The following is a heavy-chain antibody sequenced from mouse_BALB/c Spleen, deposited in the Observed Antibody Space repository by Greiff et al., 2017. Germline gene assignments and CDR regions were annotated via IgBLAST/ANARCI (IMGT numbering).Heavy chain of an antibody. V-gene: IGHV3-2*02. CDR1: GYSITSDYA. CDR2: ISYSGST. D-gene: IGHD2-1*01. Sequence: EVKVEESGPGLVKPSQSLSLTCTVTGYSITSDYAWNWIRQFPGNKLEWMGYISYSGSTSYNPSLKSRISITRDTSKNQFFLQLNSVTTEDTATYYCARSGFYSLDYWGQGTTLTVSS. J-gene: IGHJ2*01. CDR3: ARSGFYSLDY.